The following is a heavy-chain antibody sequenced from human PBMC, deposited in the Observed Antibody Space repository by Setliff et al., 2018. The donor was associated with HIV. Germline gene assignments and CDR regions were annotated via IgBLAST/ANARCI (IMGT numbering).Heavy chain of an antibody. Sequence: ASVKVSCKASGYTFTNYYIHWVRQAPGQGLEWMGIISPSGGTAYAQKFQGRVTMTRDTSISTAYMELSSLRSEDTAVYYCARVRILDYYDSSGSDAFDIWGQGTMVTVSS. CDR3: ARVRILDYYDSSGSDAFDI. V-gene: IGHV1-2*02. D-gene: IGHD3-22*01. J-gene: IGHJ3*02. CDR1: GYTFTNYY. CDR2: ISPSGGT.